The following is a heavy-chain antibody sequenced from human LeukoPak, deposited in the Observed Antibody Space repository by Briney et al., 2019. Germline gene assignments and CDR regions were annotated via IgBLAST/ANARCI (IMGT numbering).Heavy chain of an antibody. V-gene: IGHV3-48*01. D-gene: IGHD1-1*01. CDR1: GFPFIEYS. CDR2: IGIDSGNT. CDR3: ARDHNYAFDN. Sequence: GGSLRLSCTASGFPFIEYSMNWVRRAPGKGLEWISYIGIDSGNTKYADSVRCRFTISADKAKNSLYLQMNSLRVEDTAVYCARDHNYAFDNWGQGTLVSVAS. J-gene: IGHJ4*02.